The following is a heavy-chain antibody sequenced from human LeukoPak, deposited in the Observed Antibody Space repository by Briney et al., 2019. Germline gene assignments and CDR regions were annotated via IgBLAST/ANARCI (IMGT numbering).Heavy chain of an antibody. V-gene: IGHV3-30*02. CDR1: GFTFSSYG. CDR3: ARKIYGSENYIDY. Sequence: GGSLRLSCAASGFTFSSYGMHWVRQAPGKGLEWVAFIRYDGSNKYYADSVKGRFTFSRDNSKNTLYLQMNSLRPEDTAVYYCARKIYGSENYIDYWGQGILVTVSS. D-gene: IGHD3-10*01. CDR2: IRYDGSNK. J-gene: IGHJ4*02.